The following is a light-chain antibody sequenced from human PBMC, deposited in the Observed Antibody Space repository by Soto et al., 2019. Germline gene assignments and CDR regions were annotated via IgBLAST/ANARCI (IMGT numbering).Light chain of an antibody. CDR1: QSVSSSY. J-gene: IGKJ1*01. CDR3: QQYGTSPPT. Sequence: EIVLTQSPGTLSLSPGERTTLSCRASQSVSSSYVAWYQHKPGQPPRLLIYGASSRAIGTPDRFSGSGSGTDFTLTISRLEPEDFAVYYCQQYGTSPPTFGQGTKV. CDR2: GAS. V-gene: IGKV3-20*01.